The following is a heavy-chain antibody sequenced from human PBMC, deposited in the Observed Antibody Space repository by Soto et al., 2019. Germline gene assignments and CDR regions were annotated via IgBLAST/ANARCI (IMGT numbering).Heavy chain of an antibody. J-gene: IGHJ3*01. D-gene: IGHD6-13*01. CDR2: IVPMFGTT. CDR3: ARDLADGHLWDAFDV. V-gene: IGHV1-69*01. Sequence: VQLVQSGPELKKPGSSVKVSCKAPVDTFNSYVISWVRQAPGQGLEWMGGIVPMFGTTNLALKFEDRVTITADELTSTVYMEIRGLTSEDTAVYYCARDLADGHLWDAFDVWGHGTRVTVSS. CDR1: VDTFNSYV.